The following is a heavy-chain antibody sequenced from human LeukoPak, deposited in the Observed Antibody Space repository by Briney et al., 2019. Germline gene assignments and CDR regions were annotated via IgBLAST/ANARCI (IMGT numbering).Heavy chain of an antibody. CDR1: GFTFSSYS. J-gene: IGHJ4*02. Sequence: GGSLRLSCAASGFTFSSYSMNWVRQAPGKGLEWVSSISSSSSYIYYADSVKGRFTISRDNAKNSLCLQMNSLRAEDTAVYYCARSRDGYKFDYWGQGTLVTVSS. CDR2: ISSSSSYI. V-gene: IGHV3-21*01. CDR3: ARSRDGYKFDY. D-gene: IGHD5-24*01.